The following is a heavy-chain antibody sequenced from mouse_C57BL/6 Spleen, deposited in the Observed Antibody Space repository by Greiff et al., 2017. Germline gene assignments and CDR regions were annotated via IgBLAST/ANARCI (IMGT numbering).Heavy chain of an antibody. J-gene: IGHJ1*03. D-gene: IGHD1-1*01. CDR2: IDPNSGGT. CDR3: GHYYGSSYWYFDV. V-gene: IGHV1-72*01. Sequence: QVQLKQPGAELVKPGASVKLSCKASGYTFASYWMHWVKQRPGRGLEWIGRIDPNSGGTKYNEKFKSKATLTVDKPSSTAYMQLSSLTSEDSAVYCCGHYYGSSYWYFDVWGTGTTVTVSS. CDR1: GYTFASYW.